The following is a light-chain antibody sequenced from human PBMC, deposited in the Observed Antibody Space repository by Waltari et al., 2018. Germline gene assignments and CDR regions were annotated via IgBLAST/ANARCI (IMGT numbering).Light chain of an antibody. Sequence: SSDLTQDPSVSVALGQTVTITCQGDPLRRYYASWYQQRPGQTPILVLYGPDNRPSGIPYRFSGSTSGNTASLTITGAQAEDEADYYCHSRESFSTRLFGGGTRLTV. CDR2: GPD. CDR1: PLRRYY. CDR3: HSRESFSTRL. J-gene: IGLJ2*01. V-gene: IGLV3-19*01.